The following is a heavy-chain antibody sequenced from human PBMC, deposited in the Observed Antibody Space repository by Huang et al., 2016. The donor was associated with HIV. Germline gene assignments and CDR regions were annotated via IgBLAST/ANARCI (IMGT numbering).Heavy chain of an antibody. CDR3: ASSDRGYSVWELRVGWGAFDI. D-gene: IGHD1-26*01. V-gene: IGHV3-30-3*01. Sequence: QVQLVESGGGVVQPGRSLRLSCAASGFTFSSYAMHGVRQAPGKGREWVAVISYDGSNKYYADSVKGRFTISRDNSKNTLYLQMNSLRAEDTAVYYCASSDRGYSVWELRVGWGAFDIWGQGTMVTVSS. CDR2: ISYDGSNK. J-gene: IGHJ3*02. CDR1: GFTFSSYA.